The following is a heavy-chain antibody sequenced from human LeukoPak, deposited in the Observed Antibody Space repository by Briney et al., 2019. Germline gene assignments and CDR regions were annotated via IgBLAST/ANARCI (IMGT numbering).Heavy chain of an antibody. CDR3: AKYTGRRAFDM. Sequence: GGSLRLSCAASGFTFNTYAMSWVRQAPGKGLEWVSSISGGDVSTSYADSVKGRFTISRDSSKNTLYLEMDSLRAEDTAAYYCAKYTGRRAFDMWGQGTMVTVSS. D-gene: IGHD7-27*01. CDR2: ISGGDVST. J-gene: IGHJ3*02. V-gene: IGHV3-23*01. CDR1: GFTFNTYA.